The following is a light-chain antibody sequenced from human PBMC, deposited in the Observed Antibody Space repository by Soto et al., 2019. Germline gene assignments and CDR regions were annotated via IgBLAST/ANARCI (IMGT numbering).Light chain of an antibody. CDR3: SSYTSSSTLV. CDR1: SSDAGDYKY. V-gene: IGLV2-14*01. Sequence: QSVLTQPASVSGSPGQSITISCTGTSSDAGDYKYVSWYQQYPGKAPKLIIYEVTNRPSGVSNRFSGSKSGNTASLTISGLQAEDEADYYCSSYTSSSTLVFGTGTKLTVL. CDR2: EVT. J-gene: IGLJ1*01.